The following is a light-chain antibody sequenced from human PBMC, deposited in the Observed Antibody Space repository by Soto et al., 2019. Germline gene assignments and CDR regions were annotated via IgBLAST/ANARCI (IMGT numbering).Light chain of an antibody. CDR1: QSVSNNY. CDR2: GAS. CDR3: QQYGSSGT. V-gene: IGKV3-20*01. J-gene: IGKJ1*01. Sequence: EIVLTQSPGTLSLSPGERATLSCRASQSVSNNYLAWYQQKPGQAPRLLIYGASNRATGIPDRFSGSGSGTDFTLTISRLEPEDFELYYCQQYGSSGTFGQGTKVEIK.